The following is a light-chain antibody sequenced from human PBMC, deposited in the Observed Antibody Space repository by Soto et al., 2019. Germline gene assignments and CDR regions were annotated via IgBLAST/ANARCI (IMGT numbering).Light chain of an antibody. CDR3: QQTYSPPWT. CDR1: QNIRSY. V-gene: IGKV1-39*01. J-gene: IGKJ1*01. Sequence: DIQMTQSPSSLSASVGDRVTITCRASQNIRSYVNWYQQKAGKALNLLIYAAASLQSGVPSRFRGFGAGTDFTLTITSLQAEDFATYYCQQTYSPPWTFGQGTKVEVK. CDR2: AAA.